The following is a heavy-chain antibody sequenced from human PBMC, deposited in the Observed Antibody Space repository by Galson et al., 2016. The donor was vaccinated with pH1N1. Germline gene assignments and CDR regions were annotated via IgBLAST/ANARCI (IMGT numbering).Heavy chain of an antibody. CDR1: GYH. Sequence: GYHMHWVRQATGHGLEWMGWINLHNGDTNFAQKFQGRVTMTRETSLNTAYMELRDLRFDDTAVYYCVRDAAPGYPDYYYVHIDVWARGTTVTVSS. V-gene: IGHV1-2*02. CDR2: INLHNGDT. D-gene: IGHD1-1*01. J-gene: IGHJ6*03. CDR3: VRDAAPGYPDYYYVHIDV.